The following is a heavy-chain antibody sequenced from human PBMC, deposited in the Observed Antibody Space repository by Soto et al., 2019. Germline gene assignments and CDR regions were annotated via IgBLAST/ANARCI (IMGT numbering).Heavy chain of an antibody. D-gene: IGHD3-3*01. CDR1: GGTFSNYA. J-gene: IGHJ6*02. V-gene: IGHV1-69*01. Sequence: QVQLVQSGAEVKKPGSSVKVSCRASGGTFSNYAISWVRQAPGQGLEWMGGIVPAFGTPNYAQNLQGRITITAGDSTTTVYMDLSSLRSEETAVYYCARGSTIFGVAAYSYYEMEVWGQGTTVTVSS. CDR2: IVPAFGTP. CDR3: ARGSTIFGVAAYSYYEMEV.